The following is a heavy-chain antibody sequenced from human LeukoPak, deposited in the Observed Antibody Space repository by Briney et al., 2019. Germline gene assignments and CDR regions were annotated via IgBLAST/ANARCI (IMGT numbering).Heavy chain of an antibody. Sequence: QAGGSLRLPCAASGFTFSSYAMSWVRQAPGKGLEWVSAISGSGGSTYYADSVKGRFTISRDNSKNTLYPQMNSLRAEDTAVYYCAKDREPIGDRGRSSWYRIGGSFDPWGQGTLVTVSS. CDR1: GFTFSSYA. CDR3: AKDREPIGDRGRSSWYRIGGSFDP. V-gene: IGHV3-23*01. J-gene: IGHJ5*02. CDR2: ISGSGGST. D-gene: IGHD6-13*01.